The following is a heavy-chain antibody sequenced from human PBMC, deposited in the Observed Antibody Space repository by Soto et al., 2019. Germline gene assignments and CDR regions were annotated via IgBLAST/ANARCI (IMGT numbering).Heavy chain of an antibody. J-gene: IGHJ5*02. CDR3: ARDRTVRGDWFDP. CDR1: GGSISSYY. CDR2: ISTSGTT. Sequence: PSETLSLTCTVSGGSISSYYWTWIRQPAGKGLEWIGRISTSGTTNYNPSLKGRVTMSVDTSKNQFSLKLSSVTAADTAVYYCARDRTVRGDWFDPWGQGTLVTVSS. D-gene: IGHD3-10*01. V-gene: IGHV4-4*07.